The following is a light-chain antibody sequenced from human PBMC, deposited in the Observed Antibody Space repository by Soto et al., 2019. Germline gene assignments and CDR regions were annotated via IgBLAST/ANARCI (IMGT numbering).Light chain of an antibody. CDR1: VLAKKY. V-gene: IGLV3-27*01. CDR2: KDS. CDR3: YSAADNNRGV. Sequence: SYELTQPSSVSVSPGQTARITCSGDVLAKKYARWFQQKPGQAPVLAIYKDSERPSGIPERFSGSSSGTTVTLTISGAQVEDEADYYCYSAADNNRGVFGGGTKVTVL. J-gene: IGLJ2*01.